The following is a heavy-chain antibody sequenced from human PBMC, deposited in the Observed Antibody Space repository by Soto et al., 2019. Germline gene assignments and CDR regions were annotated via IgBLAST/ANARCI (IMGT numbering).Heavy chain of an antibody. CDR1: GYTFTSSY. D-gene: IGHD1-1*01. V-gene: IGHV1-46*03. CDR2: INPNGGST. CDR3: ARSLMEGDY. Sequence: QVQLVQSGAEVKRPGASVKLSCKASGYTFTSSYIHWVRQAPGQGLEWMAIINPNGGSTNYAQKFQGRVTMTRDTSTTTVYMELSSLTSEDTAVYYCARSLMEGDYWGQGMLVTVSS. J-gene: IGHJ4*02.